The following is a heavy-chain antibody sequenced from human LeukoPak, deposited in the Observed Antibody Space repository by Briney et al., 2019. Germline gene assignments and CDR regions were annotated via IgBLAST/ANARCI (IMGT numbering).Heavy chain of an antibody. CDR1: GGSISSSSYY. V-gene: IGHV4-39*01. J-gene: IGHJ6*03. CDR2: IYYSGRT. CDR3: ARHSPMYSSSWYDYYYYYYMDV. Sequence: SETLSLTCTVSGGSISSSSYYWGWLRQPPGKGLEWIGSIYYSGRTYYHPSLKSRVTISVDTSKNQFSLTLSSVTAADTAVYYCARHSPMYSSSWYDYYYYYYMDVWGKGTTVTISS. D-gene: IGHD6-13*01.